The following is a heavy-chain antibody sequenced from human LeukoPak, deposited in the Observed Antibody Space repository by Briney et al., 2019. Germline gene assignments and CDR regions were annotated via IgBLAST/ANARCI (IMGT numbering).Heavy chain of an antibody. Sequence: GESLKISCKGSGYSFTSYWIGWVRQMPGKGLEWMGIIYPGDSDTRYGPSFQGQVTISADKSISTAYLQWSSLKASDTAMYYCARRVLYSSGWYSYFDYWGQGTLVTVSS. J-gene: IGHJ4*02. CDR3: ARRVLYSSGWYSYFDY. V-gene: IGHV5-51*01. CDR2: IYPGDSDT. CDR1: GYSFTSYW. D-gene: IGHD6-19*01.